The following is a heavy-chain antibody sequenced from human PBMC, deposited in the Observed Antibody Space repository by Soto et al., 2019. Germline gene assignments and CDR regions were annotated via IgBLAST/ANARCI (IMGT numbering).Heavy chain of an antibody. CDR2: ISSSSSYI. CDR1: GFTFSSYS. J-gene: IGHJ4*02. D-gene: IGHD3-16*01. CDR3: ARDWGKLEY. V-gene: IGHV3-21*01. Sequence: EVQLVESGGGLVKPGGSLRLSCAASGFTFSSYSMNWVRQAPGKGLEWVSSISSSSSYIYYADSVKGRLTISRDNAKNSLYLQMNSLRVEDTAVDYCARDWGKLEYWGQGTLVTVSS.